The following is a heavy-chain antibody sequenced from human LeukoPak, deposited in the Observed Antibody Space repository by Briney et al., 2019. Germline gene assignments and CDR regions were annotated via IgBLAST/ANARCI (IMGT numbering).Heavy chain of an antibody. CDR3: ARARRSGYNFPQLHFDS. Sequence: PGGSLRLSCAASAFTFSSHWMHWVRQAPGKVLVWVSRISTDGSSTTYADSVKGRFTISRDNAKNALYLQMNSLRAEDTAVYYCARARRSGYNFPQLHFDSWGQGTLVTVSA. D-gene: IGHD5-24*01. CDR1: AFTFSSHW. V-gene: IGHV3-74*03. CDR2: ISTDGSST. J-gene: IGHJ4*02.